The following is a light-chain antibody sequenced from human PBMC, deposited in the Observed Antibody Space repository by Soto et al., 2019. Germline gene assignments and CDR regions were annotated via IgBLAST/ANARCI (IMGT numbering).Light chain of an antibody. V-gene: IGKV1-39*01. CDR1: QSISSY. CDR3: QQLNSYPRT. CDR2: AAS. J-gene: IGKJ1*01. Sequence: DIQMTQSPSCLSASVGDRVTITCRASQSISSYLNWYQQKPGKAPKLLIYAASSLQSGVPSRFSGSGSGTDFTLTISSLQPEDFATYYCQQLNSYPRTFGQGTKVDIK.